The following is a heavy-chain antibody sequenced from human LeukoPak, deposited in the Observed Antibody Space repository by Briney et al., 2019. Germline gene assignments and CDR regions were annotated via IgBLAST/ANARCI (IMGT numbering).Heavy chain of an antibody. V-gene: IGHV6-1*01. Sequence: SQTLSLTCGISGNSVSSSSAAWNWIRQSPSRGLEWLGRTYYRSKWYNDYAVSVKSRITINPDTSKNQFSLQLNSVTPEDTAVYYCARVMSGLAAAGNYYYYYGMDAWGQGTTVTVSS. J-gene: IGHJ6*02. CDR1: GNSVSSSSAA. D-gene: IGHD6-13*01. CDR3: ARVMSGLAAAGNYYYYYGMDA. CDR2: TYYRSKWYN.